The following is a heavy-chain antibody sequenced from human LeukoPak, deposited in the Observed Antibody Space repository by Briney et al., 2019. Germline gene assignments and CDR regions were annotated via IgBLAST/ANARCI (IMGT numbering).Heavy chain of an antibody. CDR1: GFTFSSYA. CDR3: TRDSTYYYDSGSSGPHYFDN. J-gene: IGHJ4*02. V-gene: IGHV3-30*01. Sequence: GGSLRLSCAASGFTFSSYAMHWDRQAPGKGLEWVSLISSGGTYEYYADSVKGRFTISRDNSKNTLYLQLNSLRAEDTAVYYCTRDSTYYYDSGSSGPHYFDNWGQGTLVTASS. D-gene: IGHD3-10*01. CDR2: ISSGGTYE.